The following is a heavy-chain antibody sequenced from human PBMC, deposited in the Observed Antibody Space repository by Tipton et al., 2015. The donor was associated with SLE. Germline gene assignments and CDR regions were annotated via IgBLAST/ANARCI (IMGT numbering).Heavy chain of an antibody. Sequence: TLSLTCTVSGGSISSRSYYWGWIRQPPGKGLEWIGSIYYSGSTYYNPSLKSRVTLSVDTSKNQFSLKLSSVTAADTAVYYCARPLYSSSWYNWFDPWGQGTLVIVSS. D-gene: IGHD6-13*01. V-gene: IGHV4-39*07. CDR2: IYYSGST. CDR1: GGSISSRSYY. J-gene: IGHJ5*02. CDR3: ARPLYSSSWYNWFDP.